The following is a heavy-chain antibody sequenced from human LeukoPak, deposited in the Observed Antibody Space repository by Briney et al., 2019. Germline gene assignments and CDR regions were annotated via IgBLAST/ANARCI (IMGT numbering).Heavy chain of an antibody. J-gene: IGHJ4*02. Sequence: GGSLRLSCAPSGFTFSGHGMHWVRQAPGKGLEWVAIISNDGSRKYYAHSVEGRFTISRDNSKNTLYLQMGSLRAEDTAVYYCARDRAWNYFDYWGQGTLVTVSS. V-gene: IGHV3-30*03. CDR1: GFTFSGHG. D-gene: IGHD3-3*01. CDR2: ISNDGSRK. CDR3: ARDRAWNYFDY.